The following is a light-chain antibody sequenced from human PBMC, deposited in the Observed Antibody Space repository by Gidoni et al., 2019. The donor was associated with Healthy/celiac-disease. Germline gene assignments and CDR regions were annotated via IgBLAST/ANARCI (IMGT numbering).Light chain of an antibody. J-gene: IGKJ3*01. V-gene: IGKV1-33*01. CDR3: QQYDNL. CDR1: QDISNY. CDR2: DAS. Sequence: DIQMTQSPSSLSASVGDRVTITCQASQDISNYLNWYPQKPGKAPKLLIYDASNLETGVPSRFSGSGSGTDFTFTISSLQPEDIATYYCQQYDNLFGPGTKVDIK.